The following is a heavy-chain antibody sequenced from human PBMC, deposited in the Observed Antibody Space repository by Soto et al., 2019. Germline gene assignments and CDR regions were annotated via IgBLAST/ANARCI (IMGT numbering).Heavy chain of an antibody. CDR3: ASLRKLIAVASIDY. J-gene: IGHJ4*02. CDR2: IYYSGST. D-gene: IGHD6-19*01. Sequence: QLQLQESGPGLVKPSETLSLTCGSINRSSYYWGWIRQPPGKGLEWIGSIYYSGSTYYNPSLKCRFTMSVDTSENQFSLKLSSVPAADTAWYYCASLRKLIAVASIDYWGQGTLVTVSS. V-gene: IGHV4-39*01. CDR1: GSINRSSYY.